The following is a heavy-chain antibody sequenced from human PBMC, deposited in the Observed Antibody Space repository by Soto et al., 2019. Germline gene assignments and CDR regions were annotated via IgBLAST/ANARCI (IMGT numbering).Heavy chain of an antibody. D-gene: IGHD6-19*01. V-gene: IGHV3-30*18. Sequence: VQLVESGGGVVQPGRSLRLSCAASGFTFSDYAMHWVRQAPGKGLEWVAVVSHDGRNTHYADSVKGRFTISRDSSKNTVSRERTSLRAEDTAVYYCAKGGRQWLVTSDFNYWGQGALFTVSS. CDR1: GFTFSDYA. CDR2: VSHDGRNT. CDR3: AKGGRQWLVTSDFNY. J-gene: IGHJ4*02.